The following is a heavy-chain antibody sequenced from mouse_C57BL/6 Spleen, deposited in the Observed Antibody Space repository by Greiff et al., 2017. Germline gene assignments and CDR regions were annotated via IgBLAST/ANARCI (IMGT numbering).Heavy chain of an antibody. J-gene: IGHJ3*01. D-gene: IGHD1-1*01. Sequence: EVQLVESGGGLVKPGGSLKLSCAASGFTFSSYAMSWVRQTPEKRLEWVATISDGGSYTYYPDNVKGRFTISRDNAKNNLYLQMSHLKSEDTAMYYCARGGPYGRSLAWFAYWGQGTLVTVAA. V-gene: IGHV5-4*01. CDR3: ARGGPYGRSLAWFAY. CDR2: ISDGGSYT. CDR1: GFTFSSYA.